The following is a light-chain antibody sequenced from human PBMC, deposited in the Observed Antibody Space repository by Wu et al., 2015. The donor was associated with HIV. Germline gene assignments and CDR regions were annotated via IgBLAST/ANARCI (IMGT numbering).Light chain of an antibody. Sequence: TLSSQGQSDVASFLAWYQQKPGPGVPGSSXSVASSRATGIPDRFSGSVSGTDFTLTISRLEPEDFALYYCQQYGSSPPTFGEGPRWRSN. CDR3: QQYGSSPPT. CDR1: DVASF. J-gene: IGKJ4*01. V-gene: IGKV3-20*01. CDR2: VAS.